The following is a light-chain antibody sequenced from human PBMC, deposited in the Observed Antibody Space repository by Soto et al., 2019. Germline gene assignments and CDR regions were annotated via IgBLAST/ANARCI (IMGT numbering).Light chain of an antibody. Sequence: VLTQSPASLSLSPGERVTLSCRASESVRTFVDWYQQKPGQAPRLLIYGASNRATDIPARFSGSGSGTDFTLTISNLEPEDFAVYYCQQCSHSPRTFGQGTKVEIK. CDR2: GAS. V-gene: IGKV3-11*01. CDR1: ESVRTF. CDR3: QQCSHSPRT. J-gene: IGKJ1*01.